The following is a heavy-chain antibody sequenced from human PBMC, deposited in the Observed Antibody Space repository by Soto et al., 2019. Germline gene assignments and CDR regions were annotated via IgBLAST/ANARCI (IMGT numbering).Heavy chain of an antibody. J-gene: IGHJ6*02. V-gene: IGHV4-59*08. D-gene: IGHD3-9*01. CDR2: IYYSVST. Sequence: SETLSLTCSVSGGSISSYYWSWIRQPPGKGLEWIGYIYYSVSTNYNPSLKSRVTISVDTSKNLFSLKLSSVTAADTAVYYCARHSPPMYDILTGTTLDPYYGMDVWGQGTTVTVSS. CDR1: GGSISSYY. CDR3: ARHSPPMYDILTGTTLDPYYGMDV.